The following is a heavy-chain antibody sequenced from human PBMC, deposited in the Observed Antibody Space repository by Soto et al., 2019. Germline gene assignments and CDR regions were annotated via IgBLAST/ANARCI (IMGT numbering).Heavy chain of an antibody. D-gene: IGHD6-25*01. CDR2: ISNSGSDV. V-gene: IGHV3-11*01. J-gene: IGHJ6*03. CDR1: GFPFRDYY. Sequence: QVHLVESGGDLVKPGGSLRLSCASSGFPFRDYYMSWIRQAPGKGLEWVSYISNSGSDVYYVDSMKGRFTISRDNAKNSLDRQMDSLRAEDTAVYYWASDGFVVPPAALDNNFDVWGTGTTVTVSS. CDR3: ASDGFVVPPAALDNNFDV.